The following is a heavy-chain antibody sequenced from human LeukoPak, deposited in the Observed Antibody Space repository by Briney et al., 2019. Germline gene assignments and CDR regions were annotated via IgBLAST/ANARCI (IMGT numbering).Heavy chain of an antibody. V-gene: IGHV1-2*02. CDR3: AIPYYYGSGTGSYYMDV. CDR1: GYTFTGYY. D-gene: IGHD3-10*01. Sequence: ASVKVSCKASGYTFTGYYMHWVRQAPGQGLEWMGWINPNSGGTNYAQKFQGRVTMTRDTSISTAYMELSRLRSDDTAVYYCAIPYYYGSGTGSYYMDVWSKGTTVTVSS. J-gene: IGHJ6*03. CDR2: INPNSGGT.